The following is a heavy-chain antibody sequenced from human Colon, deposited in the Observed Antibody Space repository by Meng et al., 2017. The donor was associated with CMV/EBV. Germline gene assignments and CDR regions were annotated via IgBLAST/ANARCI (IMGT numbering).Heavy chain of an antibody. CDR2: ISGSGGST. Sequence: GESLKISCAASGFTFSSYAMSWVRQAPGKGLEWVSAISGSGGSTYYADSVKGRFTISRDNAKNLLYLQMNSLRAEDTGIYYCVRDTISGVVAFEYWGQGALVTVSS. CDR3: VRDTISGVVAFEY. D-gene: IGHD3-3*01. V-gene: IGHV3-23*01. CDR1: GFTFSSYA. J-gene: IGHJ4*02.